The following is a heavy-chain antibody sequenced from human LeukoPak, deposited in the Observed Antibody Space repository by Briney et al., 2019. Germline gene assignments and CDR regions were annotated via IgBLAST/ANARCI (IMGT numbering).Heavy chain of an antibody. CDR3: AKDLWGGSYVGGDAFDI. CDR1: GLTFSSYA. CDR2: ISGSGDST. D-gene: IGHD1-26*01. V-gene: IGHV3-23*01. Sequence: PGGSLRLSCAASGLTFSSYAMSWVRQAPGKGLEWVSVISGSGDSTYYADSVKGRFTTSRDNSKNTLYLQMDSLRAEDTAVYYCAKDLWGGSYVGGDAFDIWGQGTMVTVSS. J-gene: IGHJ3*02.